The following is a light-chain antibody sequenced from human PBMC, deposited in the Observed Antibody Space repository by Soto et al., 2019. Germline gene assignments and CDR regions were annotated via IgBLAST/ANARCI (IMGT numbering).Light chain of an antibody. J-gene: IGKJ2*01. CDR3: QQYGSSPYT. CDR1: QSVSSGY. V-gene: IGKV3-20*01. CDR2: GAS. Sequence: EIVLTQSPGTLSLSPGERATLSCRASQSVSSGYLAWYQQKPGQAPWLLIYGASSRATGIPDRFSGSGSGTDFTLTISRLEPEDFAVYYCQQYGSSPYTFGRGTKVEIK.